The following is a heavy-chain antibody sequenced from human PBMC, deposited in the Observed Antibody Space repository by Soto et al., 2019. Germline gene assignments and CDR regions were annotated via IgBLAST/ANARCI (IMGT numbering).Heavy chain of an antibody. CDR3: ARGKVAMLRFLEWLPRSSDY. CDR1: GGSISSSSYY. V-gene: IGHV4-39*07. Sequence: PSETLSLTCTVSGGSISSSSYYGGWIRQPPGKGLEWIGSIYYSGSTYYNPSLKSRVTISVDTSKNQFSLKLSSVTAADTAVYYCARGKVAMLRFLEWLPRSSDYWGQGTLVTVSS. J-gene: IGHJ4*02. CDR2: IYYSGST. D-gene: IGHD3-3*01.